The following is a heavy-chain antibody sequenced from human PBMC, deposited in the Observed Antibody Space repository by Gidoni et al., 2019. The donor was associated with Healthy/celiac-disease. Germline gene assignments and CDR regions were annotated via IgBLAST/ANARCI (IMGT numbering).Heavy chain of an antibody. J-gene: IGHJ5*02. D-gene: IGHD2-2*01. CDR2: ISSSGSTI. V-gene: IGHV3-48*03. Sequence: EVQLVESGGGLVQPGGSLRLSCAASGFTFSSYEMNWVRQAPGKGLEWVSYISSSGSTIYYADSVKGRFTISRDNAKNSLYLQMNSLRAEDTAVYYCARDSHGRSPYPPNWFDPWGQGTLVTVSS. CDR3: ARDSHGRSPYPPNWFDP. CDR1: GFTFSSYE.